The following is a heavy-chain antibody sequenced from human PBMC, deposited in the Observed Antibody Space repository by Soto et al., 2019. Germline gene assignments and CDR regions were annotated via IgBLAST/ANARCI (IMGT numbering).Heavy chain of an antibody. Sequence: EVQLLESGGGLVQPEGSLRLSCVASGFTFSSYAMSWVRQAPGKGLEWVSIISGSGGNTYYADSLKGRFTISRDNSKNTLYLQMNSLRADDTAVYYCAKGTVVSATGRRNWFDPWGQGTLVTVSS. CDR2: ISGSGGNT. CDR1: GFTFSSYA. D-gene: IGHD2-15*01. J-gene: IGHJ5*02. V-gene: IGHV3-23*01. CDR3: AKGTVVSATGRRNWFDP.